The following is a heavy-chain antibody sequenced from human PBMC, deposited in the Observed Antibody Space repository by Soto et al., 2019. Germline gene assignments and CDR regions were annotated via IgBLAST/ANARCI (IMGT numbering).Heavy chain of an antibody. CDR3: ARHRREYSSSSGRSFYYYYGMDV. CDR2: IYPGDSDT. Sequence: GESLKISCKGSGYSFTSYWIGWVRQMPGKGLEWMGIIYPGDSDTRYSPSFQGQVTISADKSISTAYLQWSSLKASDTAMYYCARHRREYSSSSGRSFYYYYGMDVWGQGTTVTVSS. D-gene: IGHD6-6*01. J-gene: IGHJ6*02. CDR1: GYSFTSYW. V-gene: IGHV5-51*01.